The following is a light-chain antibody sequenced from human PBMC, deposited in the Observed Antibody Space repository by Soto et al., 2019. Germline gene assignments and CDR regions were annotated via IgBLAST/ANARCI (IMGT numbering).Light chain of an antibody. CDR1: QSVSSSY. CDR3: QHQGT. J-gene: IGKJ1*01. CDR2: GTS. Sequence: EIVVTQSPGTLSLSPGERATLSCRASQSVSSSYLAWYQQKPGQTPRLLIYGTSSRATGIPDRFSGSGSGTDFTLTIIRLEPEDFAVYYCQHQGTFGQGTKVEIK. V-gene: IGKV3-20*01.